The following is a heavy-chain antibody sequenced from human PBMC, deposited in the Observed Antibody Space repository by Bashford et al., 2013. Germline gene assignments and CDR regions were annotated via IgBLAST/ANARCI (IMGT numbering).Heavy chain of an antibody. Sequence: WSGQAPGKGLEWVSSITASGGTTYYADSVKGRFTISRDNSKNTLYLQMNSLRAEDTAVYYCARAGSSWFGLFDYWGQGALVTVSS. V-gene: IGHV3-23*01. CDR3: ARAGSSWFGLFDY. J-gene: IGHJ4*02. CDR2: ITASGGTT. D-gene: IGHD3-10*01.